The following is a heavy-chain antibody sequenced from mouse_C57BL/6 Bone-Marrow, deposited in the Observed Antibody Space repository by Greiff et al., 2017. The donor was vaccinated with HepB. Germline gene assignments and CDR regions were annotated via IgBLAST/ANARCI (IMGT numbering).Heavy chain of an antibody. D-gene: IGHD2-3*01. CDR2: IYPGNSDT. V-gene: IGHV1-5*01. CDR3: TRGVYDGYQSWFAY. CDR1: GYTFTSYW. J-gene: IGHJ3*01. Sequence: DVQLQESGPVLARPGASVKMSCKTSGYTFTSYWMHWVKQRPGQGLEWIGAIYPGNSDTSYNQKFKGKAKLTAVTSASTAYMELSSLTNEDSAVYYCTRGVYDGYQSWFAYWGQGTLVTVSA.